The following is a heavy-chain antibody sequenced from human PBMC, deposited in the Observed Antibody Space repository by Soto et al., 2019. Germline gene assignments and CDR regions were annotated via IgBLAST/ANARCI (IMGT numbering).Heavy chain of an antibody. Sequence: QVQLVQYGAEVKKPGSSVKVSCKASADTFNSYSLSWLRQAPGQRLEWMGGITPVFGTADYAQSFEDRLTITADDTTSTVYRELSSLRSDDTAVYYCARSLEGTTVTNWFDPWGQGALVTVSS. D-gene: IGHD4-17*01. J-gene: IGHJ5*02. V-gene: IGHV1-69*01. CDR1: ADTFNSYS. CDR2: ITPVFGTA. CDR3: ARSLEGTTVTNWFDP.